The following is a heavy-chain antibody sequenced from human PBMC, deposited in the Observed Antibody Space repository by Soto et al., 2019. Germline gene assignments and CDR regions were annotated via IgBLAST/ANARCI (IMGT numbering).Heavy chain of an antibody. D-gene: IGHD3-10*01. J-gene: IGHJ4*02. Sequence: EVQLVESGGGLVQPGRSLRLSCAASGFTFDDYAMHWVRQAPGKGLEWVSGISWNSGSIGYADSVKGRFTISRDNAKNSLYLQMNSLRAEDTALYYCARGIWFGELLTLFDYGGQGTLVTVSS. V-gene: IGHV3-9*01. CDR3: ARGIWFGELLTLFDY. CDR2: ISWNSGSI. CDR1: GFTFDDYA.